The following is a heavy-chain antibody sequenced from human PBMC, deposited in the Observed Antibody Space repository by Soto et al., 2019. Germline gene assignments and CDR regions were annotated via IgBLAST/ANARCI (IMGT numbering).Heavy chain of an antibody. CDR3: ARHQPSSSWDEAVYYYYMDV. J-gene: IGHJ6*03. Sequence: SETLSLTCTVSGGSISSSSYYWGWIRQPPGKGLEWIGSIYYSGSTYYNPSLKSRVTISVDTSKNQFSLKLSSVTAADTAVYYCARHQPSSSWDEAVYYYYMDVWGKGTTVTVSS. V-gene: IGHV4-39*01. CDR1: GGSISSSSYY. CDR2: IYYSGST. D-gene: IGHD6-13*01.